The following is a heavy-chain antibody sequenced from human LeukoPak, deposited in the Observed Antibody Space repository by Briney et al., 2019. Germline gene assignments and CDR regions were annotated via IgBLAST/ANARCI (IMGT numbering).Heavy chain of an antibody. J-gene: IGHJ2*01. CDR1: GFTFSHYY. D-gene: IGHD1-26*01. V-gene: IGHV3-72*01. CDR2: IRNKANSYSI. CDR3: VRVMLGSSKFFDL. Sequence: GGSLRLSCAGSGFTFSHYYIDWVRQAPGKGLEWVARIRNKANSYSIEYTASVKGRFTISRDDSKNSVYLQMNSLKSEDTADYYCVRVMLGSSKFFDLWGRGTLVTVSS.